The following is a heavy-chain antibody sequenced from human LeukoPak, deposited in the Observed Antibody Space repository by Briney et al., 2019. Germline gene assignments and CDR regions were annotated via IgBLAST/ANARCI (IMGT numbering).Heavy chain of an antibody. V-gene: IGHV1-8*01. J-gene: IGHJ5*02. Sequence: ASVKVSCKASGYTFTSYDINWVRQATGQGLEWMGWMNPNNGNTGYAQKFQGRVTMTRNTSISTAYMELSSIRSEDTAVYYCARAMVRGVPYNWFDPWGQGTLVTVSS. D-gene: IGHD3-10*01. CDR2: MNPNNGNT. CDR1: GYTFTSYD. CDR3: ARAMVRGVPYNWFDP.